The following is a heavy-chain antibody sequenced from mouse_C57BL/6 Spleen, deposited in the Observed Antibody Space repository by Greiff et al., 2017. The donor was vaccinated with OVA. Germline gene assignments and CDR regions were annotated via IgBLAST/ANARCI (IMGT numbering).Heavy chain of an antibody. CDR3: ARARWYFDV. V-gene: IGHV5-17*01. Sequence: EVKLVESGGGLVKPGGSLKLSCAASGFTFSDYGMHWVRQAPEKGLEWVAYISSGSSTIYYADTVKGRFTISRDNAKNTLFLQLTSLRSEDRAMYYCARARWYFDVWGTGTTVTVSS. CDR2: ISSGSSTI. J-gene: IGHJ1*03. CDR1: GFTFSDYG.